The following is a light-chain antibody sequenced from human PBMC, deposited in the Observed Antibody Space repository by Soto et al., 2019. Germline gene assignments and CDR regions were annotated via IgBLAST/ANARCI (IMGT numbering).Light chain of an antibody. Sequence: QSVLTQPPSVSGAPGQRVTISCTGSSSNIWAGYDVHWYQQLPGTAPILLIYGNSNRPSGVPDRFSGSKSATSASLAITGLQAEDEADYYCQSYDSRLSGYVFGTGTKLTVL. CDR3: QSYDSRLSGYV. CDR2: GNS. V-gene: IGLV1-40*01. J-gene: IGLJ1*01. CDR1: SSNIWAGYD.